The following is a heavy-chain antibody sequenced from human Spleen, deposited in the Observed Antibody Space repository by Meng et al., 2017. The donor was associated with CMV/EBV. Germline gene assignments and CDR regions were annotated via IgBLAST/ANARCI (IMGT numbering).Heavy chain of an antibody. Sequence: GESLKISCAASGFTFSSYWMSWVRQAPGKGLEWVSSISSSSSYIYYADSVKGRFTISRDNAKNSLYLQMNSLRAEDTAVYYCARALTPDSSGYYYYYYGMDVWGQGTTVTVSS. CDR1: GFTFSSYW. J-gene: IGHJ6*02. V-gene: IGHV3-21*01. CDR3: ARALTPDSSGYYYYYYGMDV. D-gene: IGHD3-22*01. CDR2: ISSSSSYI.